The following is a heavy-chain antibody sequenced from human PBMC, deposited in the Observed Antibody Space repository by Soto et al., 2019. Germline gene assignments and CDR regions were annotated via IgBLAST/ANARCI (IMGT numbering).Heavy chain of an antibody. V-gene: IGHV1-69*12. CDR3: ARVPMRYCSGGSCYPFDY. J-gene: IGHJ4*02. CDR2: IIPIIGTA. D-gene: IGHD2-15*01. Sequence: QVQLVQSGAEVKKPGSSVKVSCKASGGTFSSYAISWVRQAPGQGLEWMGGIIPIIGTANYAQKFQGRVTITADESTSTAYMELSSLRSEDPAVYYCARVPMRYCSGGSCYPFDYWGQGTLVTVSS. CDR1: GGTFSSYA.